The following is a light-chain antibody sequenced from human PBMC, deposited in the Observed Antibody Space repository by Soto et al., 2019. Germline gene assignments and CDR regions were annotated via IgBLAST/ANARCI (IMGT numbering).Light chain of an antibody. J-gene: IGKJ5*01. V-gene: IGKV1-12*01. CDR3: QHADSFPLIT. CDR1: EDISTW. CDR2: AAS. Sequence: DIQMTQSPSSVSASVGDRVTITCRSSEDISTWLAWYQQKPGKAXKLXXYAASSLQSGVPSRFSGSGSGTDFTLTISSLQTEDFATYYCQHADSFPLITFGQGTRLEIK.